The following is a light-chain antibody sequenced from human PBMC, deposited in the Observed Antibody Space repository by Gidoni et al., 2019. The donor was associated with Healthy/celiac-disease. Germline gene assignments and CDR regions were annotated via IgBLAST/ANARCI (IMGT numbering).Light chain of an antibody. CDR2: DAS. CDR1: QDISNY. J-gene: IGKJ5*01. Sequence: DIQMTPSPSSLSASVGYRVTITCQASQDISNYLNWYQQKPGKAPKLLIYDASNLETGVPSRFSGRGSGTDFTFTISSLQPEDSATYYWQQYDKLPITCGQGTRLEIK. V-gene: IGKV1-33*01. CDR3: QQYDKLPIT.